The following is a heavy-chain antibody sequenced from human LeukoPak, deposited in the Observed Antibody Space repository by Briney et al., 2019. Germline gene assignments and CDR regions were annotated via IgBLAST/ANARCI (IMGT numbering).Heavy chain of an antibody. CDR1: GGTFSSYA. Sequence: ASVKVSCKASGGTFSSYAISWVRQAPGQGLEWMGGIIPVFGTANYAQKFQGRVTITADESTSTAYMELSSLRSEDTAAYYCARDLDPYYYDSSGYPPGHAFDIWGQGTMVTVSS. V-gene: IGHV1-69*13. J-gene: IGHJ3*02. CDR3: ARDLDPYYYDSSGYPPGHAFDI. CDR2: IIPVFGTA. D-gene: IGHD3-22*01.